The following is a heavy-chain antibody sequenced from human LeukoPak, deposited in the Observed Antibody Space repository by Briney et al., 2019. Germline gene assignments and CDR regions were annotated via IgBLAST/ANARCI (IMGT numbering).Heavy chain of an antibody. V-gene: IGHV3-7*01. CDR3: AREYYDILTGYQPVGDY. CDR1: GFTFSSYW. CDR2: IKQDGSEK. D-gene: IGHD3-9*01. Sequence: PGGSLRLSCAASGFTFSSYWMSWVRQAPGKGLEWVANIKQDGSEKYYVDSVKGRFTISRDNAKNSLYLQMNSLRAEDTAVYYCAREYYDILTGYQPVGDYWGQGTLVTVSS. J-gene: IGHJ4*02.